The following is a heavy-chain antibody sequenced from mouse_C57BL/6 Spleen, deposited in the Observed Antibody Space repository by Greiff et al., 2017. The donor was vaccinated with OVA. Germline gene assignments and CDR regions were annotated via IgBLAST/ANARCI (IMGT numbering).Heavy chain of an antibody. D-gene: IGHD3-1*01. CDR2: INPSSGYT. CDR3: ARGEQLYPYYFDY. CDR1: GYTFTSYT. J-gene: IGHJ2*01. Sequence: QVQLQQSGADLARPGASVKMSCKASGYTFTSYTMHWVKQRPGPGLEWIGYINPSSGYTKYNQKFKDTATLPADTSSSTAYRKLSSLTSEDSAVYYCARGEQLYPYYFDYWGQGTTRTVSS. V-gene: IGHV1-4*01.